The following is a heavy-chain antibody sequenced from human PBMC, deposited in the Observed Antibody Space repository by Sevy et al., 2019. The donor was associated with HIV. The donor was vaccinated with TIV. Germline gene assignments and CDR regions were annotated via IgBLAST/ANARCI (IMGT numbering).Heavy chain of an antibody. D-gene: IGHD3-16*01. J-gene: IGHJ4*02. Sequence: GGSLRLSCTASGFSFSPYSMNWVRQPPGKGLEWVSSMSTRNGYKYYADSVKGRFTISRDDAESSVYLQMNSLRAEDMAVYYCARDDMMFDYWGRGTLVTVSS. CDR3: ARDDMMFDY. CDR1: GFSFSPYS. V-gene: IGHV3-21*01. CDR2: MSTRNGYK.